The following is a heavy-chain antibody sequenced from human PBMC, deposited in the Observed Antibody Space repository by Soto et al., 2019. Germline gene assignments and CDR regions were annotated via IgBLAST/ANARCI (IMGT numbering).Heavy chain of an antibody. Sequence: PWESLTIPCKCSGYSFTGYWISWVCQMPGKGLEWMGRIDPSDSYTNYSPSFQGHVTISADKSISTAYLQWSSLKASDTAMYYCARLLYYDILTGSYYYYGMDVWGQGTTATVSS. V-gene: IGHV5-10-1*01. D-gene: IGHD3-9*01. CDR2: IDPSDSYT. CDR1: GYSFTGYW. CDR3: ARLLYYDILTGSYYYYGMDV. J-gene: IGHJ6*02.